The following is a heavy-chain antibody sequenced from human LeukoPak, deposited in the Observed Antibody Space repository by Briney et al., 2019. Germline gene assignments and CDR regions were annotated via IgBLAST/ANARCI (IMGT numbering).Heavy chain of an antibody. CDR2: INSDGDST. V-gene: IGHV3-74*01. D-gene: IGHD3-22*01. CDR3: AGELYDSSGY. CDR1: GFTFSKYW. J-gene: IGHJ4*02. Sequence: PGGSLRLSCAASGFTFSKYWMHWVRQAPGKGLVWVSRINSDGDSTLYADSVKGRFTISRDNAKNSLYLQMNSLRAEDTAVYYCAGELYDSSGYWGQGTLVTVSS.